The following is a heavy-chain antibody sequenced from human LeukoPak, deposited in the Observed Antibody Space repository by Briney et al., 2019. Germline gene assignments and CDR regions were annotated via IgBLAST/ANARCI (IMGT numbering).Heavy chain of an antibody. CDR3: ARDWGAYYHFFDY. CDR1: GFSMSVYW. CDR2: IKQDGSER. J-gene: IGHJ4*02. D-gene: IGHD3-22*01. Sequence: PGGSLRPSCEASGFSMSVYWMNWVRQAPGKWLEWVGNIKQDGSERNYVDSVKGRFTISRDNAKKSLYLQMNSLRAEDTAVYYCARDWGAYYHFFDYWGQGTLVTVSS. V-gene: IGHV3-7*01.